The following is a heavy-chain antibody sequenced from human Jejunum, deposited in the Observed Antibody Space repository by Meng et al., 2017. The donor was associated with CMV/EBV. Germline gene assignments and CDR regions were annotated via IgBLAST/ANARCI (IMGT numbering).Heavy chain of an antibody. J-gene: IGHJ4*02. CDR1: FTISNHS. Sequence: FTISNHSMHWVRQAPGKGLEWVAVISHDGSNKEYADSVKGRFTISRDALKNTVFLQMNSLRLEDAAMYFCARESSAVVSGAHIDYWGQGSLVTVSS. CDR3: ARESSAVVSGAHIDY. D-gene: IGHD5/OR15-5a*01. CDR2: ISHDGSNK. V-gene: IGHV3-30*04.